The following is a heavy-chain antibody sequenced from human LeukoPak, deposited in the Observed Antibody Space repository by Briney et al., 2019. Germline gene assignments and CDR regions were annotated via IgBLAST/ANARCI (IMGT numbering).Heavy chain of an antibody. CDR3: AKDGMSVGGTFDY. CDR2: ISWNSGSI. V-gene: IGHV3-9*01. Sequence: PGGSLRLSCAASGFTFDDYAMHWVRQAPGKGLEWVSGISWNSGSIGYADSVKGRFTISRDNAKNSLYLQMNSLRAEDTALYYCAKDGMSVGGTFDYWGQGTLVTVSS. CDR1: GFTFDDYA. J-gene: IGHJ4*02. D-gene: IGHD1-26*01.